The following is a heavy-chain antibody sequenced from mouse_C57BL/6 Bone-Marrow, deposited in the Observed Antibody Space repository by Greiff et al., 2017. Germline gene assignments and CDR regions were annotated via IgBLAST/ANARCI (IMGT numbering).Heavy chain of an antibody. D-gene: IGHD2-5*01. CDR2: INSDGGST. Sequence: EVQRVESGGGLVQPGESLKLSCESNEYEFPSHDMSWVRQTPEKRLELVAAINSDGGSTYYPDNIERRSIISRDNTKKTLYLQMSSLRSEDTAPPYRNHYFDYWGQGTTLTVSS. V-gene: IGHV5-2*01. J-gene: IGHJ2*01. CDR3: NHYFDY. CDR1: EYEFPSHD.